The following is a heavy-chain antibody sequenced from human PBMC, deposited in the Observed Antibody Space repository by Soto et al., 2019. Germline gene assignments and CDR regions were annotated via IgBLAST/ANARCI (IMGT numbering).Heavy chain of an antibody. J-gene: IGHJ4*02. D-gene: IGHD6-19*01. V-gene: IGHV4-4*02. CDR3: ARAVAVAGTPFPFDY. CDR2: IYHSGST. CDR1: GGSISSSNW. Sequence: QVQLQESGPGLVKPSGTLSLTCAVSGGSISSSNWWSWVRQPPGKGLEWIGEIYHSGSTNYNPSLKGRVTRSVDKSKDQFSLKLSSVTAADTAVYYCARAVAVAGTPFPFDYWGQGTLVTVSS.